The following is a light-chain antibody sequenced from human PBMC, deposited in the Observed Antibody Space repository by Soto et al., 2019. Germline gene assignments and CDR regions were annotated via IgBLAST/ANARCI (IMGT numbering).Light chain of an antibody. CDR2: GAS. CDR3: QQYGSSPSLT. CDR1: LSVSSSY. Sequence: DIVLTQSPGTLSLSPGERATLSCRASLSVSSSYLAWYQQKPGQAPRLLIYGASSRATGIPDRFSGSGSGTDFSLTISRLEPEDFAVYDCQQYGSSPSLTFGGGTKVDIK. J-gene: IGKJ4*01. V-gene: IGKV3-20*01.